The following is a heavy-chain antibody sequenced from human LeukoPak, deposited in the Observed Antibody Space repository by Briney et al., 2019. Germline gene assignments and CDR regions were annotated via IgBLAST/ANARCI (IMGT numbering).Heavy chain of an antibody. CDR1: GFTFSNAW. J-gene: IGHJ4*02. D-gene: IGHD2-8*01. V-gene: IGHV3-15*01. CDR2: IKSKTDGGTT. Sequence: GGSLRLSCAASGFTFSNAWMSWVRQAPGKGLEWVGRIKSKTDGGTTDYAAPVKGRFTISRDDSKNTLYLQMNSLRVEDTAVYYCARGPTNGQAFDYWGQGTLVSVSS. CDR3: ARGPTNGQAFDY.